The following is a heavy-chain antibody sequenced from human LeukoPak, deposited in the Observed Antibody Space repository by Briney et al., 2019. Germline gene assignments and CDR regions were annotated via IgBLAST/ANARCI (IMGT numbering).Heavy chain of an antibody. CDR3: ARDLGVFPAAPNYFDL. CDR1: GGTFSTYA. V-gene: IGHV1-69*01. CDR2: IVPIFGTA. D-gene: IGHD2-8*01. Sequence: GSSVKVSCKASGGTFSTYAISWVRQAPGQGLEWVGGIVPIFGTANYAQKLHGRVTITADESTSTAYMDLNSLRSEDTAVYYCARDLGVFPAAPNYFDLWGQGTLLTVSS. J-gene: IGHJ4*02.